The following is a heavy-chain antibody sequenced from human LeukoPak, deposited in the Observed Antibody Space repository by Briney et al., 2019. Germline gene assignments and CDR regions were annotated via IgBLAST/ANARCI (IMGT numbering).Heavy chain of an antibody. D-gene: IGHD3-10*01. CDR3: AKRGIVIRAVIIVGFHKEAYYFDY. CDR2: ISDSGGST. J-gene: IGHJ4*02. Sequence: GGSLRLSCAVSGITLSNYGMSWVRQAPGKGLEWVAGISDSGGSTNYADSVKGRFTISRDNPKNTLYLQMNSLRAEDTAVYFCAKRGIVIRAVIIVGFHKEAYYFDYWGQGALVTVSS. CDR1: GITLSNYG. V-gene: IGHV3-23*01.